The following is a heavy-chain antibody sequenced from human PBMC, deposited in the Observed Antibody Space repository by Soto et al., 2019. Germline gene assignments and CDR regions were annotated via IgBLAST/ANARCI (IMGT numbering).Heavy chain of an antibody. CDR3: ARDFWGSSDY. J-gene: IGHJ4*02. CDR2: IYYSGST. Sequence: QVQLQESGPGLVKPSETLSLTCTVSGGSVSSGSYYWSWIRQPPGKGLEWIGYIYYSGSTNYNPSRRSRVTISVDTSKNQFSLKLSSVTAADTAVYYCARDFWGSSDYWGQGTLVTVSS. D-gene: IGHD3-16*01. CDR1: GGSVSSGSYY. V-gene: IGHV4-61*01.